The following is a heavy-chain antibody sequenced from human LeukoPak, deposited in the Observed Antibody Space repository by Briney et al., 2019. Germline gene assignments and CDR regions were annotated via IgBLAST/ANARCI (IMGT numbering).Heavy chain of an antibody. Sequence: GGSLRLSCAASGFTFSSYAMSWVRQAPGKGLEWVSAISGSGGSTYYADFVKGRFTISRDNSKNTLYLQMNSLRAEDTAVYYCAKDAVGYCSSTSCYDSYTSYFDYWGQGTLVTVSS. CDR2: ISGSGGST. CDR1: GFTFSSYA. V-gene: IGHV3-23*01. D-gene: IGHD2-2*01. J-gene: IGHJ4*02. CDR3: AKDAVGYCSSTSCYDSYTSYFDY.